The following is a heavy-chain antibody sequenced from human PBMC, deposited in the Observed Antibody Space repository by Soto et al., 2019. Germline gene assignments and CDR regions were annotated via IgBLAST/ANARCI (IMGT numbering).Heavy chain of an antibody. CDR2: IKQDGSEK. CDR1: GFSFSGYS. Sequence: PGGSLRLSCAPSGFSFSGYSMNWVRQAPGKGLEWVANIKQDGSEKYYVDSVKGRFTISRDNAKNSLYLQMNSLRAEDTAVYYCARAPPYYYDSSGSKTAFDIWGQGTMVTVSS. V-gene: IGHV3-7*03. CDR3: ARAPPYYYDSSGSKTAFDI. J-gene: IGHJ3*02. D-gene: IGHD3-22*01.